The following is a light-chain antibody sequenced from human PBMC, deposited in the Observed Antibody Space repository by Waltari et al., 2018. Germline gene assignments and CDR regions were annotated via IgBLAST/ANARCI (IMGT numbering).Light chain of an antibody. V-gene: IGKV4-1*01. CDR1: QSVLYSSNNKNY. J-gene: IGKJ4*01. CDR2: WAS. Sequence: DIVMTQSPDSLAVALGEGATINCKSSQSVLYSSNNKNYLAWYQHKPGQPPKLLIYWASTRDSGVPDRFSGSGSGTDFTLTISSLQAEDVAVYYCQQYYTTPLTFGGGTKVEIK. CDR3: QQYYTTPLT.